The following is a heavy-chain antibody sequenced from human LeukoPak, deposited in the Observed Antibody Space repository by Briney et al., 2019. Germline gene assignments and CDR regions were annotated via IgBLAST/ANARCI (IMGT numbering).Heavy chain of an antibody. CDR3: ARDPGLIAAAGTN. CDR1: GYTFTGYY. J-gene: IGHJ4*02. V-gene: IGHV1-2*02. Sequence: ASVKVSCKASGYTFTGYYMHWVRQAPGQGLEWMGWINPNSGGTNYAQKFQGRVTMTRDTSISTAYMEPSRLRSDDTAVYYCARDPGLIAAAGTNWGQGTLVTVSS. D-gene: IGHD6-13*01. CDR2: INPNSGGT.